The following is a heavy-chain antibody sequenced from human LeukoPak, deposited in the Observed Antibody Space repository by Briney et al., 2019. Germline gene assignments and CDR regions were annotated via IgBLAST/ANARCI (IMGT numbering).Heavy chain of an antibody. Sequence: GGSLRLSCAASGFTFSDHYMDWVRQAPGKGLEWVGRTRNKANSYTTEYAASVKGRFTISRDDSKNSLYLQMNSLKTEDTAVYYCVRVGGYCSGGSCYGGFDYWGQGTLVTVSS. J-gene: IGHJ4*02. CDR2: TRNKANSYTT. V-gene: IGHV3-72*01. CDR1: GFTFSDHY. D-gene: IGHD2-15*01. CDR3: VRVGGYCSGGSCYGGFDY.